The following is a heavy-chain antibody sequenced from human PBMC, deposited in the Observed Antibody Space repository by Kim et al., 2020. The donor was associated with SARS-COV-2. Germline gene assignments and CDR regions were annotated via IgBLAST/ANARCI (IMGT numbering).Heavy chain of an antibody. J-gene: IGHJ5*02. Sequence: SETLSLTCTVSGGYISSSSYYWGWIRQPPGKGLEWIGSIYYSGSTYYNPSLKSRVTISVDTSKNQFSLKLSSVTAADTAVYYCARGLTMIVVVITGGWFDPWGQGTLVTVSS. CDR1: GGYISSSSYY. CDR2: IYYSGST. D-gene: IGHD3-22*01. CDR3: ARGLTMIVVVITGGWFDP. V-gene: IGHV4-39*01.